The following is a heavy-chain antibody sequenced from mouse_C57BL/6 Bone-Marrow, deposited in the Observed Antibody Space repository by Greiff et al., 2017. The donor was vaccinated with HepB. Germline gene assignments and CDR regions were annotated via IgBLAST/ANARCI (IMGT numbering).Heavy chain of an antibody. V-gene: IGHV10-1*01. CDR2: IRSKSNNYAT. J-gene: IGHJ4*01. CDR1: GFSFNTYA. D-gene: IGHD2-5*01. CDR3: VRQGYYSNYAAYAMDY. Sequence: EVQLVESGGGLVQPKGSLKLSCAASGFSFNTYAMNWVRQAPGKGLEWVARIRSKSNNYATYYADSVKDRFTISRDDSESMLYLQMNNLKTEDTAMYYCVRQGYYSNYAAYAMDYWGQGTSVTVSS.